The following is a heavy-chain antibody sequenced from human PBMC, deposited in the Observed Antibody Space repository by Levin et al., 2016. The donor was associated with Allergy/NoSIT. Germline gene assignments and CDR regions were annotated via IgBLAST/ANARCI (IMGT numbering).Heavy chain of an antibody. J-gene: IGHJ5*02. CDR3: ARGRGPRTSITMIVPGWFDP. V-gene: IGHV1-69*01. CDR2: IIPIFGTA. D-gene: IGHD3-22*01. Sequence: WVRQAPGQGLEWMGGIIPIFGTANYAQKFQGRVTITADESTSTAYMELSSLRSEDTAVYYCARGRGPRTSITMIVPGWFDPWGQGTLVTVSS.